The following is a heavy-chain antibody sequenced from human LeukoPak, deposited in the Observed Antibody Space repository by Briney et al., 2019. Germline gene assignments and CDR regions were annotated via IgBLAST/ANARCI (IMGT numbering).Heavy chain of an antibody. CDR3: ARDGEPLFDY. J-gene: IGHJ4*02. V-gene: IGHV1-3*01. CDR1: GYTFTSYA. Sequence: GASVKVSCKASGYTFTSYAMHWVRQAPGQRLEWMGWISAGNGNAKYSQKFQGRVTITRDTSASTAYMELSSLRSEDTAVYYCARDGEPLFDYWGQGTLVTVSS. D-gene: IGHD1-14*01. CDR2: ISAGNGNA.